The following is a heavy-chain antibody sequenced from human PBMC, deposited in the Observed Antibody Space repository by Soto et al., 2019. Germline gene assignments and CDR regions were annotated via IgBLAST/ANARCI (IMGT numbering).Heavy chain of an antibody. D-gene: IGHD6-19*01. V-gene: IGHV3-74*01. CDR2: INSDGSST. CDR3: ERVLGPCPRPGIEVGGREAAGYYYYGMDV. CDR1: AFTFSSYW. J-gene: IGHJ6*02. Sequence: GSLRLSCPASAFTFSSYWMHWVRQAPGKGLGWVSRINSDGSSTSYADSVKGRFTISRDNAKNTLYLQMNSLRDEDTAVYYCERVLGPCPRPGIEVGGREAAGYYYYGMDVWGQGTTVTVSS.